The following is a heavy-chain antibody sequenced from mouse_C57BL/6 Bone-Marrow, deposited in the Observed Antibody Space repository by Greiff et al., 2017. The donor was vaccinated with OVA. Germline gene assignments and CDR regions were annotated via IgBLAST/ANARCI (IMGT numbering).Heavy chain of an antibody. Sequence: QVQLQQPGAELVKPGASVTVSCKASGYTFTSYWMHWVKQRPGPGLEWIGRIHPSDSDTNYHQKFKGKATLTVDKSSRTAYMQLSSRTSEDSAVYYCAIGEEYSTMVTTGAYWGQGTLVTVSA. J-gene: IGHJ3*01. D-gene: IGHD2-2*01. V-gene: IGHV1-74*01. CDR1: GYTFTSYW. CDR2: IHPSDSDT. CDR3: AIGEEYSTMVTTGAY.